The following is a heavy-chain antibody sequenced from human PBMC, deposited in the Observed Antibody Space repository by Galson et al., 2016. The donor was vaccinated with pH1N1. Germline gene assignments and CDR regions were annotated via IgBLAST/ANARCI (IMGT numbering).Heavy chain of an antibody. CDR2: IFYSGST. J-gene: IGHJ4*02. V-gene: IGHV4-31*03. D-gene: IGHD6-19*01. CDR3: ARGVSVAGTPRLDY. Sequence: TLSLTCTVSGGSISSGGYYWSWIRQHPGKGLEWIGYIFYSGSTYYNPSLKSRVTISVDTSKNQFSLKLSSVTAADTVVYYCARGVSVAGTPRLDYWGQGTLVTVSS. CDR1: GGSISSGGYY.